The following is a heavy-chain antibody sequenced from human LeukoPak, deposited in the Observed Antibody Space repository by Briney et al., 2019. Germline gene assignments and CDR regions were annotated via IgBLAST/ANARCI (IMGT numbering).Heavy chain of an antibody. J-gene: IGHJ3*02. CDR2: IKSKTDGGTT. CDR1: GFTFSNAW. V-gene: IGHV3-15*01. D-gene: IGHD6-13*01. Sequence: GGSLRLSCAASGFTFSNAWMSWVRQAPGKGLEWVGRIKSKTDGGTTDYAAPVKGRFTISRDDSKNTPYLQMNSLKTEDTAVYYCTTDICSWYGTRCFDAFDIWGQGTMVTVSS. CDR3: TTDICSWYGTRCFDAFDI.